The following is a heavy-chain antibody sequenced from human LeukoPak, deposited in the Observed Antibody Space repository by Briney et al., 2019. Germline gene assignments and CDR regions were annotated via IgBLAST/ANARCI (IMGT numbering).Heavy chain of an antibody. CDR3: AKVGRYDFWSGYYCDY. V-gene: IGHV3-48*01. Sequence: TGGSLRLSCAASGFTFSSYSMNWVRQAPGKGLEWVSYISSSSSTIYYADSVKGRFTISRDNSRNTLYLQMNSLRVEDTAVYYCAKVGRYDFWSGYYCDYWGQGTLVTVSS. D-gene: IGHD3-3*01. CDR1: GFTFSSYS. J-gene: IGHJ4*02. CDR2: ISSSSSTI.